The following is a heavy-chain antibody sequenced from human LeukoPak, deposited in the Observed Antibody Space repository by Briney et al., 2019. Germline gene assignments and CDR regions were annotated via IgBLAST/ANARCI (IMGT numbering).Heavy chain of an antibody. CDR3: ARGYDGSGYYYRNWYFDL. Sequence: SETLSLTCAVYVGSFSGYYWSWIRQPPGKGLEWIGEINHSGSTNYNPSLKSRITMSVDTSKNQFSLKLSSVTAADTAVYYYARGYDGSGYYYRNWYFDLWGRGTLVTVSS. J-gene: IGHJ2*01. CDR2: INHSGST. CDR1: VGSFSGYY. V-gene: IGHV4-34*01. D-gene: IGHD3-22*01.